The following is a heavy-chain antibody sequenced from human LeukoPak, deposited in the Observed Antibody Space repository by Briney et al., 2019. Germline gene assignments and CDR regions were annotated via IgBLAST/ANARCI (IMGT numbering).Heavy chain of an antibody. CDR2: ISGYNGNT. CDR3: ARDVVAGMHQIDF. V-gene: IGHV1-18*04. Sequence: GASVKVSCKASDYTFTSYGISWVRQAPGQGLEWMGWISGYNGNTNYAQKHQGRVTMTTDTSTSTAYMELRSLRSDDTAVYYCARDVVAGMHQIDFWGQGTLVTVSS. D-gene: IGHD6-19*01. CDR1: DYTFTSYG. J-gene: IGHJ4*02.